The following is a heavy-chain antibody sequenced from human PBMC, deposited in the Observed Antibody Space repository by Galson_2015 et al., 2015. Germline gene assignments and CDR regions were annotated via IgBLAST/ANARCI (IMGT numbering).Heavy chain of an antibody. CDR1: GGSISSSSYY. CDR3: PRLTYYYDSSGYYYHYYFDY. D-gene: IGHD3-22*01. V-gene: IGHV4-39*01. Sequence: SETLSLTCTVSGGSISSSSYYWGWIRQPPGKGLEWIGSIYYSGSTYYNPSLKSRVTISVDTSKKQFSLKLSSGTAADTAVYYCPRLTYYYDSSGYYYHYYFDYWGQGTLVTVSS. CDR2: IYYSGST. J-gene: IGHJ4*02.